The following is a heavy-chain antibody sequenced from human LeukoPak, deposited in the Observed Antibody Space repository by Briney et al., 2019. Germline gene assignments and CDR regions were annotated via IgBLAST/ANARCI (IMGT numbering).Heavy chain of an antibody. CDR3: AREGIKLWLQDHFDY. J-gene: IGHJ4*02. D-gene: IGHD5-18*01. CDR1: GYTFTGYY. V-gene: IGHV1-2*02. Sequence: ASVKVSCKASGYTFTGYYMHWVRQAPGQGLEWMGWINPNSGGTNYAQKFQGRVTMTRDTSISTAYMELSRLRSDDTAVYSCAREGIKLWLQDHFDYWGQGTLVTVSS. CDR2: INPNSGGT.